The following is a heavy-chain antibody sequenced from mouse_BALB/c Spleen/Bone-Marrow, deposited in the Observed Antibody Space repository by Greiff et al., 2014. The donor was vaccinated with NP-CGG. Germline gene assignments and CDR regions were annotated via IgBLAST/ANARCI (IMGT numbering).Heavy chain of an antibody. CDR3: ARHYYGSSDAMDY. D-gene: IGHD1-1*01. CDR1: GYTFTNYW. V-gene: IGHV1S132*01. CDR2: IFPGTGTT. Sequence: QVQLQQSGAELVKPGASVKLSCKTSGYTFTNYWIQWVKQRPGQGLGWIGEIFPGTGTTYYNGKFKGKATLTIDTSSSTAYMQLSSLTSEDSAVYFCARHYYGSSDAMDYWGQGTSVTVSS. J-gene: IGHJ4*01.